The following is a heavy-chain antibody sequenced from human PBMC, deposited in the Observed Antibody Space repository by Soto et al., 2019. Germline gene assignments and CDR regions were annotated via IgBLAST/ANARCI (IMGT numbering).Heavy chain of an antibody. Sequence: GLEWMGRIIPILGIANYAQKFQGRVTITADKSTSTAYMELSSLRSEDTAVYYCASGYCSGGSCYSETRYYYGMDVWGQGTTVTVSS. V-gene: IGHV1-69*02. D-gene: IGHD2-15*01. J-gene: IGHJ6*02. CDR2: IIPILGIA. CDR3: ASGYCSGGSCYSETRYYYGMDV.